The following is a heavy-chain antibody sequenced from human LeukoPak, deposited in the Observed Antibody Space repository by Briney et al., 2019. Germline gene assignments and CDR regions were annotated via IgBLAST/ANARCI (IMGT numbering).Heavy chain of an antibody. D-gene: IGHD7-27*01. Sequence: SETLSLTCAVYGGSFSGYYWSWIRQPPEKGLEWIGEINHSGSTNYNPSLKSRVTISVDTSKNQFSLKLSSVTAADTAVYYCARLGQTGAFFDYWGQGTLVTVSS. CDR2: INHSGST. CDR1: GGSFSGYY. CDR3: ARLGQTGAFFDY. J-gene: IGHJ4*02. V-gene: IGHV4-34*01.